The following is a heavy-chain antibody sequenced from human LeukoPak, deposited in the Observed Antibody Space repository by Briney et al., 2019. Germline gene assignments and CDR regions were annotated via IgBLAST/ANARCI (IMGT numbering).Heavy chain of an antibody. CDR3: ARKDSSSWLWEVYFDY. J-gene: IGHJ4*02. V-gene: IGHV1-8*01. D-gene: IGHD6-13*01. CDR2: MNPNSGNT. Sequence: ASVKVSCKASGYTFTSYGINWVRQATGQGLEWMGWMNPNSGNTGYAQKFQGRVTMTRNTSISTAYMELSSLRSEDTAVYYCARKDSSSWLWEVYFDYWGQGTLVTVSS. CDR1: GYTFTSYG.